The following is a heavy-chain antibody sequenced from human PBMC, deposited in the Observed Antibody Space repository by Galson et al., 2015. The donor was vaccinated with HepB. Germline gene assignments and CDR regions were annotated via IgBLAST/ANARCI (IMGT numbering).Heavy chain of an antibody. V-gene: IGHV3-21*05. CDR1: GFTFSSYS. J-gene: IGHJ6*02. Sequence: SLRFSCAASGFTFSSYSMNWVRQAPGKGLEWVSYISSSSSYTKYADSVKGRFTISRDNAKNSLYLQMNSLRAEDTAVYYCARDCSGASCYSYYYYGMDIWGQGTTVTVSS. D-gene: IGHD2-15*01. CDR3: ARDCSGASCYSYYYYGMDI. CDR2: ISSSSSYT.